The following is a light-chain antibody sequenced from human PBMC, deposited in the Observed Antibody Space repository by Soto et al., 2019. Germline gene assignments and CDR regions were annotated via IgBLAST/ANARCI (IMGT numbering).Light chain of an antibody. V-gene: IGLV1-51*02. CDR3: GTWDSSLSVNYV. CDR1: SSNIGNNY. Sequence: QSVLTQPPSLSAAPGQKVTISCSGSSSNIGNNYVSWYQQLPGTAPKLLIYENNKRPSGIPGRFSGSKSGTSATLGITGLQTGDEADYYCGTWDSSLSVNYVFGTGTKVTVL. CDR2: ENN. J-gene: IGLJ1*01.